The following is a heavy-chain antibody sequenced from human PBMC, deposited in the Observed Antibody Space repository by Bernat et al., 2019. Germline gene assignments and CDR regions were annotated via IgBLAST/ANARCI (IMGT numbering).Heavy chain of an antibody. CDR3: ARMTTRCLDY. J-gene: IGHJ4*02. CDR1: GFTFSSYG. V-gene: IGHV3-33*01. CDR2: VWYDGNNK. Sequence: QVQLVESGGGVVQPGRSLRLSCAASGFTFSSYGMHWVRQAPGKGLEWVAVVWYDGNNKYYADSVKGRFTISRDNSKNTLYLQMNSPRAEDTAVYYCARMTTRCLDYWGQGTLVTVSS. D-gene: IGHD4-17*01.